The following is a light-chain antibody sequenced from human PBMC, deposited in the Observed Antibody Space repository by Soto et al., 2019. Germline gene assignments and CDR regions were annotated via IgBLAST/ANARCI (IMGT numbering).Light chain of an antibody. CDR2: AAA. CDR3: QRSYSTPLT. V-gene: IGKV1-39*01. J-gene: IGKJ4*01. Sequence: IQMTQSPSSLSASVGDRVTITCRASQSISSYLNWYQQKPGKAPKLLIYAAARLQSGVPSRFSGSGSGTDFTLTISSLQPEDFATYYCQRSYSTPLTFGGGTKVEIK. CDR1: QSISSY.